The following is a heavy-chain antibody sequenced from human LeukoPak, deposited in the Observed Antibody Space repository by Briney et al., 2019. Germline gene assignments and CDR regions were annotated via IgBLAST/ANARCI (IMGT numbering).Heavy chain of an antibody. CDR3: AKDGGFDY. V-gene: IGHV3-48*01. CDR1: GFTFNTYT. J-gene: IGHJ4*02. D-gene: IGHD3-10*01. CDR2: ISGSSGII. Sequence: PGGSLRLSRAASGFTFNTYTMNWVRQAPGKGLEWVSYISGSSGIIDYADSVRGRFTISRDNAKNSLYLQMNSLRAEDTAVYYCAKDGGFDYWGQGTLVTVSS.